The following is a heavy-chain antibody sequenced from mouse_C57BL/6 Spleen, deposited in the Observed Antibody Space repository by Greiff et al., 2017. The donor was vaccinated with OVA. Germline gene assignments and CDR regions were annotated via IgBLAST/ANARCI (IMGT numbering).Heavy chain of an antibody. D-gene: IGHD2-1*01. CDR3: ARGGGNYDYYAMDY. J-gene: IGHJ4*01. Sequence: VQLQQSGAELARPGASVKLSCKASGYSFTSYGISWVKQRTGQGLEWIGEIYPRSGNTYYNEKFKGKATLTADKSSSTAYMELRSLTSEDSAVYLCARGGGNYDYYAMDYWGQGTSVTVSS. CDR1: GYSFTSYG. CDR2: IYPRSGNT. V-gene: IGHV1-81*01.